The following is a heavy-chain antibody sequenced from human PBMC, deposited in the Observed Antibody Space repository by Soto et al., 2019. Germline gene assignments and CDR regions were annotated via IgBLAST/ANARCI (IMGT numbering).Heavy chain of an antibody. J-gene: IGHJ6*02. Sequence: PSETLSLTCTVSGGSISGYYWSWVRQPAGKGLEWVGRIYSDGTTNYSPSLKSRVTMSLDTSKDQFSLHLNSVTAADTAVYYCSRVGCSNSKCYYYGMDVWGRGPRGAVSS. CDR3: SRVGCSNSKCYYYGMDV. D-gene: IGHD2-2*01. CDR1: GGSISGYY. V-gene: IGHV4-4*07. CDR2: IYSDGTT.